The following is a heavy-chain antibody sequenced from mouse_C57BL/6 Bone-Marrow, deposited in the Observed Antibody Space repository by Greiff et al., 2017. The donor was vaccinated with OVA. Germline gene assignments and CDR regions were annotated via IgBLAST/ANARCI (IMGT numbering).Heavy chain of an antibody. CDR1: GYTFTSYG. V-gene: IGHV1-81*01. Sequence: QVQLQQSGAELARPGASVKLSCKASGYTFTSYGISWVKQRTGQGLEWIGEIYPRSGNTYYNEKFKGKATLPADKSSSTAYMELRSLTSEDSAVYFCARRDYTPFAYGGQGTLVTVSA. CDR3: ARRDYTPFAY. CDR2: IYPRSGNT. D-gene: IGHD2-12*01. J-gene: IGHJ3*01.